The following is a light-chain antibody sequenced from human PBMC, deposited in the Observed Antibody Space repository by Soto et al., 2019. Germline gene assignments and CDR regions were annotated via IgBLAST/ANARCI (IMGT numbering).Light chain of an antibody. CDR3: QQYRDLPQT. V-gene: IGKV3-20*01. CDR1: QSVRSNY. Sequence: TQSPSTLSASVGDRVTLSCRASQSVRSNYLAWYQQKPGQAPRLLIYNSSTRATGIPDRFSGSGSGTDFTLTISRLEPEDFALYYCQQYRDLPQTFGQGTQVEIK. J-gene: IGKJ1*01. CDR2: NSS.